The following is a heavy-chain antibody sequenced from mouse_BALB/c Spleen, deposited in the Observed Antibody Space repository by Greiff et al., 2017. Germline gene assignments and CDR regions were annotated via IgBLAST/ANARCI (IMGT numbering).Heavy chain of an antibody. CDR2: ISSGGSYT. CDR1: GFTFSSYT. V-gene: IGHV5-6-4*01. D-gene: IGHD2-1*01. J-gene: IGHJ4*01. CDR3: TRDSDGNYGYYAMDY. Sequence: EVKVEESGGGLVKPGGSLKLSCAASGFTFSSYTMSWVRQTPEKRLEWVATISSGGSYTYYPDSVKGRFTISRDNAKNTLYLQMSSLKSEDTAMYYCTRDSDGNYGYYAMDYWGQGTAVTVSS.